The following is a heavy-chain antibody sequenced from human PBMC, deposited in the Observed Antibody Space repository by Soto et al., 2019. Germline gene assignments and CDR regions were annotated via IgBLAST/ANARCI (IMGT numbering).Heavy chain of an antibody. CDR1: GGSFSGDY. CDR2: INHSGST. V-gene: IGHV4-34*01. Sequence: SETLSLTCAVHGGSFSGDYGSWIRQPPGKGLEWIGEINHSGSTNYNPSLKSRVTISVDTSKNQFSLKLSSVTAADTAVYYCARDLYCGGDCSHYDYWGQGTLVTVSS. J-gene: IGHJ4*02. D-gene: IGHD2-21*02. CDR3: ARDLYCGGDCSHYDY.